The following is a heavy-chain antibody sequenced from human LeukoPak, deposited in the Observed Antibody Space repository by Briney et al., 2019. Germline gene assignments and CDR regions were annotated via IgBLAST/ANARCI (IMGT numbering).Heavy chain of an antibody. V-gene: IGHV1-69*13. D-gene: IGHD3-3*01. Sequence: ASVKVSCKASGGTFSSYAISWVRQAPAQGLEWMGGIIPIFGTANYAQKFQGRVTITADESTSTAYMELSSLRSEDTAVYYCARDETYYDFWSGYPNFDYWGQGTLVTVSS. CDR1: GGTFSSYA. CDR2: IIPIFGTA. CDR3: ARDETYYDFWSGYPNFDY. J-gene: IGHJ4*02.